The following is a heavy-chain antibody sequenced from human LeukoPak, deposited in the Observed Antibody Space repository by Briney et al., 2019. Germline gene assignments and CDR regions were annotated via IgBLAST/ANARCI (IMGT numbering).Heavy chain of an antibody. Sequence: GGSLRLSCAASGFTVSSNYMTWVRQAPGKGLEWVSVIYSGGSTYYADSVKGRFTVSRDNSKNTLYLQMNSLRAEDTAVYYCASTARGGTYYYYMDVWGKGTTVTISS. CDR2: IYSGGST. CDR1: GFTVSSNY. J-gene: IGHJ6*03. D-gene: IGHD1-1*01. CDR3: ASTARGGTYYYYMDV. V-gene: IGHV3-53*01.